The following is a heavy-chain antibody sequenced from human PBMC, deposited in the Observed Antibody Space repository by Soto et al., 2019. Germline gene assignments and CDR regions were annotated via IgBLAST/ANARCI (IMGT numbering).Heavy chain of an antibody. Sequence: GGSLRLSCEASGFTISECSMNWVRQAPGKGLEWLAYITIRTGNVLYADSVRGRFTISSDNAENSVILQMNSLRDEDSAVYFCVRDRDLYRDMFHADLWGQGTLVTVSS. J-gene: IGHJ4*01. D-gene: IGHD3-10*02. V-gene: IGHV3-48*02. CDR1: GFTISECS. CDR3: VRDRDLYRDMFHADL. CDR2: ITIRTGNV.